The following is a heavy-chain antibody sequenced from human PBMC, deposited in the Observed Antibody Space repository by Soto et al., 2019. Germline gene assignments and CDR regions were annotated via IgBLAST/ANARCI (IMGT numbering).Heavy chain of an antibody. CDR1: GFTFSVYG. D-gene: IGHD3-10*01. J-gene: IGHJ4*02. V-gene: IGHV3-30*18. CDR2: LSFDGSSA. Sequence: QVQLVESGGVVVQPGRSLRLSCAASGFTFSVYGMHWVRQAPGKGLEWVAVLSFDGSSAYYADSVKGRFTISRDNSKNTLYLQMNSLRPEDTAIYYCAKNHLVDLWFGEHQLSNWGQGTLFTVSS. CDR3: AKNHLVDLWFGEHQLSN.